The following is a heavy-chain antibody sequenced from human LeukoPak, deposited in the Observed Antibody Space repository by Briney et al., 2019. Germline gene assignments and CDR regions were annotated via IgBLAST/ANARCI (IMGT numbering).Heavy chain of an antibody. J-gene: IGHJ5*02. CDR1: GFTFSSYW. Sequence: GGSLRLSCAASGFTFSSYWMSWVRQAPGKGLEGVANIKQDGSEKYYVDSVKGRFTISRDNAKNSLYLQMNSLRAEDTAVYYCARGSPTVDNWFDHWGQGTLVTVSS. V-gene: IGHV3-7*01. D-gene: IGHD4-17*01. CDR2: IKQDGSEK. CDR3: ARGSPTVDNWFDH.